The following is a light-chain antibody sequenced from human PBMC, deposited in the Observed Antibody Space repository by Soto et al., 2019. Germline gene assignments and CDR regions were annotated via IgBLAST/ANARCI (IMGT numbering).Light chain of an antibody. CDR3: QHYYSSPPT. CDR2: GAS. J-gene: IGKJ1*01. CDR1: HDITSS. V-gene: IGKV1-8*01. Sequence: AIRMTQFSSSFSASIGDRVTITCRASHDITSSLAWYQHIQGRAPKLLISGASNLQFGVPSRFSGSGSGTDSTLTISSLQSEDFATYYCQHYYSSPPTFGQGTRVEMK.